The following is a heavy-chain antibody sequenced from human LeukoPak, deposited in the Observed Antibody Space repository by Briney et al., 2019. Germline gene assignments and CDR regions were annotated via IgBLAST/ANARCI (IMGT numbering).Heavy chain of an antibody. CDR3: ARGVYIAAAQYGY. CDR2: IYTSGST. Sequence: SETLSLTCTVSGGSISSYYWRWIRQLAGKGLEWIGRIYTSGSTNYNPSLKSRVTMSVDTSKNQFPLKLSSVTAADTAVYYCARGVYIAAAQYGYWGQGTLVTVSS. V-gene: IGHV4-4*07. D-gene: IGHD6-13*01. CDR1: GGSISSYY. J-gene: IGHJ4*02.